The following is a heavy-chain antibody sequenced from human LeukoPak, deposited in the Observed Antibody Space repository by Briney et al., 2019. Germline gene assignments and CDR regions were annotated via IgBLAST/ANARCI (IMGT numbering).Heavy chain of an antibody. D-gene: IGHD3-22*01. J-gene: IGHJ5*02. V-gene: IGHV4-4*07. CDR2: IYTSGTT. CDR1: GGSISSYY. CDR3: ARYGSSGLEEYNWFDP. Sequence: SETLSLTCTVSGGSISSYYWSWIRQPAGKGLEWIGRIYTSGTTNYNPSLKSRVTMSVDTSKNQFSLKLSSVTAADTAVYYCARYGSSGLEEYNWFDPWGQGTLVTVSS.